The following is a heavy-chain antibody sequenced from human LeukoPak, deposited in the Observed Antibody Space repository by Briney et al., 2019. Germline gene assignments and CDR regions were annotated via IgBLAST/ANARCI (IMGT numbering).Heavy chain of an antibody. CDR1: GFTFSDYW. D-gene: IGHD3-16*01. CDR3: SGDPGGY. CDR2: INQDGSET. Sequence: GGSLRLSCAASGFTFSDYWMSRVRQAPGKGLEWVANINQDGSETYYVDSVEGRFTISRDNAKNSLFLQMSSLRAEDTAVYFCSGDPGGYWGQGTLVTVSS. J-gene: IGHJ4*02. V-gene: IGHV3-7*04.